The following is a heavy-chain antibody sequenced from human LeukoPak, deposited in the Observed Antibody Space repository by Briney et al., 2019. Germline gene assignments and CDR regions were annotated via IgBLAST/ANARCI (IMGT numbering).Heavy chain of an antibody. CDR2: IYYSGST. CDR1: GDSIISGSFY. J-gene: IGHJ4*02. D-gene: IGHD4-17*01. V-gene: IGHV4-39*07. CDR3: ARVARLYGDPSYFDY. Sequence: SETLSLTCTVSGDSIISGSFYWAWIRQPAGKELEWIGSIYYSGSTYYNPSLKSRVTISVDTSKNQFSLKLSSVTVADTAVYYCARVARLYGDPSYFDYWGQGTLVTVSS.